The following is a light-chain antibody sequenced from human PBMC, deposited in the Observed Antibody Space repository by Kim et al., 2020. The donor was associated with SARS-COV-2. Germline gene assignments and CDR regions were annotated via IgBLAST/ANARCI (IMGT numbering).Light chain of an antibody. V-gene: IGLV3-25*03. J-gene: IGLJ2*01. CDR2: KDS. CDR3: QSADSSDTYPVV. Sequence: SYELTQPPTVSVSPGQTARITCSGDAFPKQYAAWYQQKPGQAPVMVIYKDSERPSGIPERFSGSSSGTTVTLTISGVQAEDEADYYCQSADSSDTYPVVFGGGTQLTVL. CDR1: AFPKQY.